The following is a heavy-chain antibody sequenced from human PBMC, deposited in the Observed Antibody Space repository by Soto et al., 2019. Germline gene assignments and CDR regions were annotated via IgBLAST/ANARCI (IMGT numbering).Heavy chain of an antibody. V-gene: IGHV3-7*04. CDR3: ARATYSGDYGGAFDY. J-gene: IGHJ4*02. D-gene: IGHD4-17*01. Sequence: EVQLVESGGGLVQPGGSLRLSCAASGFTFSNYWMSWVRQAPGEGLEWVANIKQDGSEKYYVDSVKGRFTISRDNAKNSLYLQMNSLRAEDTAVYYCARATYSGDYGGAFDYWGQGTLVTVSS. CDR2: IKQDGSEK. CDR1: GFTFSNYW.